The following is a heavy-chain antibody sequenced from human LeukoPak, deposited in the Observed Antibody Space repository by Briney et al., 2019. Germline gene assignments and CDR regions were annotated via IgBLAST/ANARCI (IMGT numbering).Heavy chain of an antibody. CDR3: ATDGARGWIF. V-gene: IGHV3-7*01. D-gene: IGHD3-3*01. Sequence: PGGSLRLSWAASGFTFSSYWMTWIRQAPGKGLEWVANIKDDGRQKYYLESVKGRLTISRDNAKNSVFLQMSSLRPEDTAVYYCATDGARGWIFWGQGTLVTVSS. CDR2: IKDDGRQK. CDR1: GFTFSSYW. J-gene: IGHJ4*02.